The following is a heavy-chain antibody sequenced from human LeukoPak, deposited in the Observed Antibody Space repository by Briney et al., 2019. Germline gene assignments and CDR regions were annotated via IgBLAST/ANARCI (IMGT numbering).Heavy chain of an antibody. V-gene: IGHV3-7*05. CDR2: IKQDGSDK. J-gene: IGHJ4*02. Sequence: GGSLRLSCAASGFTFSSYWMSWVRQAPGKGLEWVANIKQDGSDKYYVDSVKGRFTISRDNSKNTLYLQMNSLRAEDTAVYYCGVYSSSWHDYWGQGSLVTVSS. CDR3: GVYSSSWHDY. D-gene: IGHD6-13*01. CDR1: GFTFSSYW.